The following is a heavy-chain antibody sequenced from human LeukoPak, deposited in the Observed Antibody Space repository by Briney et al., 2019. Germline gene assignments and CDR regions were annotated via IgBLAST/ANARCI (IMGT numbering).Heavy chain of an antibody. D-gene: IGHD3-22*01. CDR1: GFTISSYA. J-gene: IGHJ4*02. Sequence: GGSLRLSCAASGFTISSYAMSWVRQAPGKGLEWVSASSDSGGSTYYTDSVKGRFTISRDNSKNTLYLQMNSLRAEDTAVYYCALDYYDSSGYYYQGTFDYWGQGTLVTVSS. V-gene: IGHV3-23*01. CDR2: SSDSGGST. CDR3: ALDYYDSSGYYYQGTFDY.